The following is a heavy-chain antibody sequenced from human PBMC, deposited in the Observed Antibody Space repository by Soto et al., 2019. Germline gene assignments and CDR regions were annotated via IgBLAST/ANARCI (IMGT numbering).Heavy chain of an antibody. Sequence: SETLSLTCTVSGGSISSYYWSWIRQPPGKGLEWIGYIYYSGSTNYNPSLKSRVTISVDTSKNQFSLKLSSVTTADTAVYYGARSYYEFWSGYYYYYGRDVWGQGTTVTVSS. CDR3: ARSYYEFWSGYYYYYGRDV. D-gene: IGHD3-3*01. CDR2: IYYSGST. CDR1: GGSISSYY. J-gene: IGHJ6*02. V-gene: IGHV4-59*01.